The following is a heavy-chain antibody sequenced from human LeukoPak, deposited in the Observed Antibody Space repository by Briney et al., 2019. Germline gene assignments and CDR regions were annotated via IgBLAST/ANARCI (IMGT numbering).Heavy chain of an antibody. J-gene: IGHJ3*01. CDR3: AKAGVRYFDSSGLYAFDF. D-gene: IGHD3-22*01. Sequence: SETLSLTCTVSGGSISSYYWSWIRQPPGKGLEWIGYIYYSGSTNYNPSLKSRVTISVDTSKNQFSLKLSSVDAADTAVYYCAKAGVRYFDSSGLYAFDFWGQGTTVTVSS. CDR2: IYYSGST. CDR1: GGSISSYY. V-gene: IGHV4-59*08.